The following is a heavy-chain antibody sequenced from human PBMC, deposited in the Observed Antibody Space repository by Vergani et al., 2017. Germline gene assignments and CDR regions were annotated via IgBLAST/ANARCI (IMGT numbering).Heavy chain of an antibody. J-gene: IGHJ5*02. V-gene: IGHV4-31*03. CDR3: ASHGNYYDSSGYYYVGWFDP. D-gene: IGHD3-22*01. CDR1: GGSISRGGYY. CDR2: IYYSGST. Sequence: QVQLQESGPGLVKPSQTLSLTCTVSGGSISRGGYYWSWIRQHPGKGLEWIGYIYYSGSTYYNPSLKSRVTISVDTSKNQFSLKLSSVTAADMAVYYCASHGNYYDSSGYYYVGWFDPWGQGALVTVSS.